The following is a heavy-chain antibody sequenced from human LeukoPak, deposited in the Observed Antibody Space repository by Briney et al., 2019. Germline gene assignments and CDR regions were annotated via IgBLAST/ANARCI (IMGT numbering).Heavy chain of an antibody. CDR3: ARTYYYDTSGYYGLYAFDI. CDR1: GDSISNYY. V-gene: IGHV4-59*08. D-gene: IGHD3-22*01. J-gene: IGHJ3*02. Sequence: SETLSLTCTVSGDSISNYYRSWIRQPPGKGLEWIGYVSYSGSTNYNPSLKSRVTISVDTSKNQFSLNLSSVTAADTAVYWCARTYYYDTSGYYGLYAFDIWGQGTVVTVSS. CDR2: VSYSGST.